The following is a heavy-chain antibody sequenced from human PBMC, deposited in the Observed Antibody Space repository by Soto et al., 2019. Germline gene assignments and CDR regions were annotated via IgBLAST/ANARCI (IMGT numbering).Heavy chain of an antibody. V-gene: IGHV5-10-1*01. CDR1: GYSFTSYW. J-gene: IGHJ6*02. CDR2: IDPSDSYT. Sequence: PGESLKISCKDFGYSFTSYWISWVRQMPGKGLEWMGRIDPSDSYTNYSPSFQGHVTISADRSISTAYLQWSSLKASDTAMYYCAASIFYYGMDVWGQGTTVTVSS. CDR3: AASIFYYGMDV.